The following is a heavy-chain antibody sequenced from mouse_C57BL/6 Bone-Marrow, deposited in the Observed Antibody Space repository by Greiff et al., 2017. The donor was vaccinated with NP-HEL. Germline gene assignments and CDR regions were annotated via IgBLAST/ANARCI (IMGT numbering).Heavy chain of an antibody. J-gene: IGHJ2*01. CDR1: GYAFSSSW. CDR3: ARREDSYYFDY. Sequence: QVQLQQSGPELVKPGASVKISCKASGYAFSSSWMNWVKQRPGKGLEWIGRIYPGDGDTNYNGKFKGKATLTADKSSSTAYMQLSSLTSEDSAVYFCARREDSYYFDYWGQGTTLTVSS. V-gene: IGHV1-82*01. CDR2: IYPGDGDT.